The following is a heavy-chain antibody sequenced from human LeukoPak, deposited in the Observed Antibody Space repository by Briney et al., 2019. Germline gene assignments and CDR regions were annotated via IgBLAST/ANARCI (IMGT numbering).Heavy chain of an antibody. V-gene: IGHV4-34*01. D-gene: IGHD3-22*01. Sequence: PSETLSLTCAVFGGSFSGYYWSWIRQPPGKGLEWIGEINHSGSTYYNPSLKSRVTISVDTSKNQFSLKLSSVTAADTAVYYCALNSYYYDSSGYYYFDYWDQGTLVTVSS. CDR2: INHSGST. J-gene: IGHJ4*02. CDR1: GGSFSGYY. CDR3: ALNSYYYDSSGYYYFDY.